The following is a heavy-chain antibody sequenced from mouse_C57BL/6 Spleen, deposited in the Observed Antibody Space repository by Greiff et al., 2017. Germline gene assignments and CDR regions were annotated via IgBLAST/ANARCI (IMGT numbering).Heavy chain of an antibody. CDR3: ARLGGGALAY. Sequence: QVQLQQPGAELVRPGSSVKLSCKASGYTFTSYWMHWVKQRPIQGLEWIGNIDPSDSETHYTQKFKDKATLTVDKSSSTAYMQLSSLTSEDSAVYYCARLGGGALAYWGQGTLVTVSA. V-gene: IGHV1-52*01. J-gene: IGHJ3*01. CDR1: GYTFTSYW. CDR2: IDPSDSET.